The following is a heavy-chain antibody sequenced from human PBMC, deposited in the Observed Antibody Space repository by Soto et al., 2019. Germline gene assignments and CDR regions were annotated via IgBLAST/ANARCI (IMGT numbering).Heavy chain of an antibody. CDR1: GGTFSSYT. D-gene: IGHD2-2*01. CDR2: IIPILGIA. V-gene: IGHV1-69*02. Sequence: ASVKVSCKASGGTFSSYTISWVRQAPGQGLEWMGRIIPILGIANYAQKFQGRVTITADKSTSTAYMELSSLRSEDTAVYYCARGYCSSTSCYGGDYYYYGMDVWGQGTTVTVSS. J-gene: IGHJ6*02. CDR3: ARGYCSSTSCYGGDYYYYGMDV.